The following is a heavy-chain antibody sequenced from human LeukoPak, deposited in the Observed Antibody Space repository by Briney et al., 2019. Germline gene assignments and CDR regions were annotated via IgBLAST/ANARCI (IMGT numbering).Heavy chain of an antibody. CDR1: GGSISSYY. V-gene: IGHV4-4*07. D-gene: IGHD6-13*01. J-gene: IGHJ5*02. CDR3: ARGPLMSAGGGVDP. CDR2: IYTSGST. Sequence: SETLSLTCTVSGGSISSYYWSWIRQPAGKGLEWIGRIYTSGSTNYNASLKSRVSMSVDTSKNQFSLKLSSVTAADTAVFYCARGPLMSAGGGVDPWGQGTLVIVSS.